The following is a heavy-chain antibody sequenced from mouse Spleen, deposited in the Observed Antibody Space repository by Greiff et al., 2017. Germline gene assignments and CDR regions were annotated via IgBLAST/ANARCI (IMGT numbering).Heavy chain of an antibody. CDR1: GYTFTSYT. J-gene: IGHJ4*01. D-gene: IGHD2-4*01. CDR2: INPSSGYT. CDR3: ARRGITTSMDY. V-gene: IGHV1-4*01. Sequence: QVQLKQSGAELARPGASVKMSCKASGYTFTSYTMHWVKQRPGQGLEWIGYINPSSGYTNYNQKFKDKATLTADKSSSTAYMQLGSLTSEDSAVYYCARRGITTSMDYWGQGTSVTVSS.